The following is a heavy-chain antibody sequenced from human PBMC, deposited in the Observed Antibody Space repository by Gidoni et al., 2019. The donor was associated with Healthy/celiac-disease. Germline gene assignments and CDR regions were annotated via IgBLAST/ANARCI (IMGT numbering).Heavy chain of an antibody. V-gene: IGHV1-24*01. CDR2: FDPEDGET. J-gene: IGHJ4*02. CDR1: GYTLTELA. D-gene: IGHD2-15*01. CDR3: ATLQGGGSGQGY. Sequence: QVQLVQSGAEVKKPGASVKVSCEVSGYTLTELAMHWVRQAPGKGLEWMGGFDPEDGETIYAQKFQGRVTITEDTSTDTAYMELSSLRSEDTAVYYCATLQGGGSGQGYWGQGTLVTVSS.